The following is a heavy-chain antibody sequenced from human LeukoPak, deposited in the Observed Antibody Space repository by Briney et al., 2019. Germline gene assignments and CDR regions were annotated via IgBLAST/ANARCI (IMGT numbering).Heavy chain of an antibody. D-gene: IGHD3-9*01. CDR1: GYSFTSYW. J-gene: IGHJ3*02. V-gene: IGHV5-10-1*01. Sequence: GESLKISCKGSGYSFTSYWISWVRQMHGKGLEWMGRIDPSDSYTNYSPSFQGHVTISADKSISTAYLQWSSLKASDTAMYYCVIYDILTGYYIDAFDIWGQGTMVTVSS. CDR3: VIYDILTGYYIDAFDI. CDR2: IDPSDSYT.